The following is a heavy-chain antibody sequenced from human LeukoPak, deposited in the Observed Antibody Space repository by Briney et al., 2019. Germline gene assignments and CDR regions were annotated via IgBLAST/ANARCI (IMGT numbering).Heavy chain of an antibody. CDR1: GFTFSDYY. CDR3: ARGGDYDILTGYSHFDY. D-gene: IGHD3-9*01. Sequence: GGSLRLSCAASGFTFSDYYMNWIRQAPGKGLEWVSYISSSGSIIYYADSVRDRFTIPRDNAKNSLYLQMNSLRAEDTAVYYCARGGDYDILTGYSHFDYWGQGTLVTVSS. CDR2: ISSSGSII. V-gene: IGHV3-11*04. J-gene: IGHJ4*02.